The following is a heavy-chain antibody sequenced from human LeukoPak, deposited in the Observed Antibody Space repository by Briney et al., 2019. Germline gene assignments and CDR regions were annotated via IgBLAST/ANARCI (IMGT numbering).Heavy chain of an antibody. CDR3: ARLDYGAHRRAFDI. CDR1: GGSLNTNTYY. Sequence: SETLSLTCTVSGGSLNTNTYYWGWLRQPPGKGLEWIGSIYYSGSTYYYPSLKNRVTISVDTSKNQSSLKLSSVTAADTAVYYCARLDYGAHRRAFDIWGQGTMVTVSS. D-gene: IGHD4-17*01. J-gene: IGHJ3*02. CDR2: IYYSGST. V-gene: IGHV4-39*01.